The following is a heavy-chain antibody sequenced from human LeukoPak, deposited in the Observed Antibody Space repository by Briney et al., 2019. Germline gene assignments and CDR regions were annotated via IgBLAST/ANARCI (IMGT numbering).Heavy chain of an antibody. J-gene: IGHJ5*02. CDR1: GGSISSYY. D-gene: IGHD3-10*01. V-gene: IGHV4-59*12. CDR2: IYYSGST. Sequence: SETLSLTCTVSGGSISSYYWSWIRQPPGKGLEWIGYIYYSGSTNYNPSLKSRVTISVDTSKNQFSLKLSSVTAADTAVYYCAREVGVPYQYLSWFGPWGQGTLVTVSS. CDR3: AREVGVPYQYLSWFGP.